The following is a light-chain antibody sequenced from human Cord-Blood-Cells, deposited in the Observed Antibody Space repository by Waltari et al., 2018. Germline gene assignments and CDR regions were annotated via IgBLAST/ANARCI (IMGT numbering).Light chain of an antibody. J-gene: IGKJ2*03. CDR3: QQYNSYSYS. Sequence: EIKMTQSPSTLSASVGDRFPITCRASQSISSWLAWYQQKPGKAPKLLIYKASSLESGVPSRFSGSGSGTEFTLTISSLQPDDFATYYCQQYNSYSYSFGQGTKLEIK. CDR1: QSISSW. CDR2: KAS. V-gene: IGKV1-5*03.